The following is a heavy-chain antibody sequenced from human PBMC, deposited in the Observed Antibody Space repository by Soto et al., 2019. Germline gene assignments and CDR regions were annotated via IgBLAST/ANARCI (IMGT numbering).Heavy chain of an antibody. CDR3: ARTPPLLWFGELPLAYFDY. CDR2: ISDHGGST. D-gene: IGHD3-10*01. CDR1: GFTFSVYA. Sequence: PGGSLRLSCAASGFTFSVYAMTWVRQAPGKGLDWVSRISDHGGSTFYADSVKGRFTISRDNSKNTVHLQMNSLRAEDSAVYYCARTPPLLWFGELPLAYFDYWGQGTLVTVSS. V-gene: IGHV3-23*01. J-gene: IGHJ4*02.